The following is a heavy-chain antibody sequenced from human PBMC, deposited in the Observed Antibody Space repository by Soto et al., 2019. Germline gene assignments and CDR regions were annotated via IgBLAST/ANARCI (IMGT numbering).Heavy chain of an antibody. Sequence: QVQLQQWGAGLLKPSETLSLTCAVYGGSFSGYYWSWIRQPPGKGLEWIGEINDSGSSNYNPSLKSRVTISVDTPKTQFSLKLSAVTAADTAVYYCARGLLLWFGELSRRGGYYYYMDVWGKGTMVTVSS. V-gene: IGHV4-34*01. CDR3: ARGLLLWFGELSRRGGYYYYMDV. J-gene: IGHJ6*03. CDR2: INDSGSS. D-gene: IGHD3-10*01. CDR1: GGSFSGYY.